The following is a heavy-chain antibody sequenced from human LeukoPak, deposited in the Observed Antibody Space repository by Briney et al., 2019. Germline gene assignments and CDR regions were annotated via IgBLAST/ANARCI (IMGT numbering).Heavy chain of an antibody. V-gene: IGHV3-30*18. Sequence: GGSLRLSCAASGFTLSTSGMHWVRQAPGKGLEWLAVISYDGSNKYYADPVKGRFTISRDNSKNTLYLQMNSLRAEDTAVYYCAKGFDCSSTSCYIGSGWFDPWGQGTLVIVSS. CDR3: AKGFDCSSTSCYIGSGWFDP. D-gene: IGHD2-2*02. CDR1: GFTLSTSG. CDR2: ISYDGSNK. J-gene: IGHJ5*02.